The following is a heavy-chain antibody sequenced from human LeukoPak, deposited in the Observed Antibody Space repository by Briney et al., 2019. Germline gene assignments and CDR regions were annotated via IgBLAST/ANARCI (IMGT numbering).Heavy chain of an antibody. Sequence: SETLSLTCTVSGGSISSGSYYWSWIRQPAGKGLEWIGRIYTSGSTNYNPSLKSRVTITVDTSKNQFSLKLSSVTAADTAVYYCARDTGAAAGSWGQGTLVTVSS. CDR1: GGSISSGSYY. D-gene: IGHD6-13*01. J-gene: IGHJ4*02. V-gene: IGHV4-61*02. CDR2: IYTSGST. CDR3: ARDTGAAAGS.